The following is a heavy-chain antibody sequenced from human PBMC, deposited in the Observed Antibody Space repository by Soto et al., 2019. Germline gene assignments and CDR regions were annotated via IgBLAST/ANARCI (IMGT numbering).Heavy chain of an antibody. CDR3: ARVVALGYDY. V-gene: IGHV1-18*04. J-gene: IGHJ4*02. D-gene: IGHD1-1*01. Sequence: ASVKVSCKASGYTFTSYGIIWVRQAPGQGLEWMACTSTYNSNTNHAQKLQGRVTLTTDTSTSTAYLELRSVTSDDTAVYYCARVVALGYDYWGQGTLVTVSS. CDR2: TSTYNSNT. CDR1: GYTFTSYG.